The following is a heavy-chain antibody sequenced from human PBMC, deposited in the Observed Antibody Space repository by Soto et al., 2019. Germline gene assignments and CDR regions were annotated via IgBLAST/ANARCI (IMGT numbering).Heavy chain of an antibody. CDR2: ISYDGSNK. Sequence: VQLLESGGGLVQPGGSLRLSCAASGFTFSSYSMSWVRQAPGKGLEWVAGISYDGSNKYYADSVKGRFTISRDNSKNTLYLQMTSLRAEDTAVYYCAHEGVGATGYWGQGTLVTVSS. D-gene: IGHD1-26*01. V-gene: IGHV3-30-3*01. CDR1: GFTFSSYS. J-gene: IGHJ4*02. CDR3: AHEGVGATGY.